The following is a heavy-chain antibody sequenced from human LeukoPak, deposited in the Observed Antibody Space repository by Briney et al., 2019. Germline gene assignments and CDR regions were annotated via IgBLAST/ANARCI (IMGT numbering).Heavy chain of an antibody. CDR3: ARLRWLQLRFYYYMDV. CDR2: ISSSGSTI. Sequence: PGGSLRLSCAASGFTFSDYYMSWIRQAPGKGLEWVSYISSSGSTIYYADSVKGRFTISRDNAKNSLYLQMNSLRAEDTAVYYCARLRWLQLRFYYYMDVWGKGTTVTVPS. V-gene: IGHV3-11*04. CDR1: GFTFSDYY. D-gene: IGHD5-24*01. J-gene: IGHJ6*03.